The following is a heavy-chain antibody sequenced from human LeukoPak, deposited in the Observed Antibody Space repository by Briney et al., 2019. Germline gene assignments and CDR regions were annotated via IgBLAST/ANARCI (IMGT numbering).Heavy chain of an antibody. V-gene: IGHV3-48*01. D-gene: IGHD6-13*01. CDR2: ITSSSGTI. CDR1: GFTFSDYS. J-gene: IGHJ4*02. CDR3: ARGGVYSSRGIDY. Sequence: GGSLRLSCAASGFTFSDYSMNWVRQAPGKGLEWVSYITSSSGTISYADSVKGRFTISRDNAKNSLYLQMNSLRAEDTAVYYCARGGVYSSRGIDYWGQGTLVTVSS.